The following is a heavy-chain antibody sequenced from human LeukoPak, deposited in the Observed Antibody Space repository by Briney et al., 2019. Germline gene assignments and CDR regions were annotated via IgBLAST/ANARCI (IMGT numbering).Heavy chain of an antibody. CDR1: GYSISDAYF. V-gene: IGHV4-38-2*01. D-gene: IGHD5-18*01. Sequence: PSETLSLTCAVSGYSISDAYFWGWIRQPPGKGLEWIGSIYHNGTTYYNPSLRSRVTISFGTSKNQFYLKLSSVIAADTAVYYYARRDPGETPMGNWFDPWGQGTLVTVSS. CDR2: IYHNGTT. J-gene: IGHJ5*02. CDR3: ARRDPGETPMGNWFDP.